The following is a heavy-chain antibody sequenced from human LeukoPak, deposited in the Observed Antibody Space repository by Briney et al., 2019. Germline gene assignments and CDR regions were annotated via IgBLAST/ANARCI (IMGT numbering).Heavy chain of an antibody. D-gene: IGHD6-6*01. J-gene: IGHJ4*02. Sequence: GESLKISCKDSGYSFTSYWIGWVRQMPGKGLEWMGIIYPGDSDTRYSPSFQGQVTISADKSISTAYLQWSSLKASDTAMYYCARHTGIAAPPEMWTFDYWGQGTLVTVSS. CDR2: IYPGDSDT. CDR3: ARHTGIAAPPEMWTFDY. V-gene: IGHV5-51*01. CDR1: GYSFTSYW.